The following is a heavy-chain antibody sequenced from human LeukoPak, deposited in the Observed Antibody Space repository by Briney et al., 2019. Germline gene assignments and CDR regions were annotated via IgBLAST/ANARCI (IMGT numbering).Heavy chain of an antibody. Sequence: PGGSLRLSCAASGFTFSSYAMSWVRQAPGKGLEWVSLIRSIVTSIDYVDSVKGRFTISRDNAKNSLYLQMDSLRAEDTAVYYCARGISSRYHRHFDYWGQGILVTVSS. V-gene: IGHV3-48*03. CDR3: ARGISSRYHRHFDY. J-gene: IGHJ4*02. D-gene: IGHD6-25*01. CDR1: GFTFSSYA. CDR2: IRSIVTSI.